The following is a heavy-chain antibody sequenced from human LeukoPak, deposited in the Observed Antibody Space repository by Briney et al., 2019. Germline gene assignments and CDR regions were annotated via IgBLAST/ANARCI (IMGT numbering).Heavy chain of an antibody. J-gene: IGHJ5*02. CDR3: ATHDEGSYFET. CDR1: GGSVRSSRPY. Sequence: SETLSLTCTVSGGSVRSSRPYWGWIRQSPGKGLEWIGSVYYVGSAYYRPSLLSRATISIDTSKTHISLRLTSVTATDTGIYYCATHDEGSYFETWGQGALVTVSS. CDR2: VYYVGSA. V-gene: IGHV4-39*02. D-gene: IGHD3-10*01.